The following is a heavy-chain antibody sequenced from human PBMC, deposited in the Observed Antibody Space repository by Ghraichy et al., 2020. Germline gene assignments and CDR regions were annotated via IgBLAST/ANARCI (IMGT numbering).Heavy chain of an antibody. CDR1: GFMFSGYW. CDR3: ARPVTPDDAYDI. D-gene: IGHD2-15*01. Sequence: GALNISCAASGFMFSGYWMNWVRQAPGKGLEWVASIKDDGSEKYYLDSVKGRFTIFRDNAKKSLYLQMNSLRAEDTAIYYCARPVTPDDAYDIWGQGTMVTVSS. V-gene: IGHV3-7*03. CDR2: IKDDGSEK. J-gene: IGHJ3*02.